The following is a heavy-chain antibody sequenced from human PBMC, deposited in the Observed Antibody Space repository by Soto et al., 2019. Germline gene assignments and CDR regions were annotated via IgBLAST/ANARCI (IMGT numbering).Heavy chain of an antibody. CDR3: ARHPTEYSGSYYYYGMDV. Sequence: ASVKVSCKASGYTFTSYAMHWVRQAPGQRLEWMGWINAGNGNTKYSQKFQGRVTITRDTSASTAYMELSSVTAADTAVYYCARHPTEYSGSYYYYGMDVWGQGTTVTVSS. V-gene: IGHV1-3*01. CDR1: GYTFTSYA. CDR2: INAGNGNT. J-gene: IGHJ6*02. D-gene: IGHD1-26*01.